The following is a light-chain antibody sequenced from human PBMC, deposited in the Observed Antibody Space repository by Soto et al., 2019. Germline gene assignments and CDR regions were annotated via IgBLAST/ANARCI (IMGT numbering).Light chain of an antibody. CDR3: QQYGTSCT. V-gene: IGKV3-20*01. J-gene: IGKJ2*02. Sequence: EIVLTQSPGTLSLSPGERATLSCRASQSVSRNYLAWYQQKPGQAPRLLIYGAFSRATGIPDRFSGSGSGTDFTLTITRLEPEDFAVYYCQQYGTSCTFGQGTKLEIK. CDR1: QSVSRNY. CDR2: GAF.